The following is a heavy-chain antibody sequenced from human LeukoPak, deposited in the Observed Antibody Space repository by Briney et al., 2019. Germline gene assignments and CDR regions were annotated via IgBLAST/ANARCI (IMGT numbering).Heavy chain of an antibody. Sequence: SETLSLTCSVSGASFSTSYWSWIRQPPGRGLEWIGYVFDSGSTNYNPSLKSRVTISVDTSTEQFSLRLSSVTAADTAVYYCARLYQQSKWKYYYYYMDVWGKGTAVTVSS. CDR3: ARLYQQSKWKYYYYYMDV. CDR2: VFDSGST. V-gene: IGHV4-59*01. CDR1: GASFSTSY. D-gene: IGHD1-1*01. J-gene: IGHJ6*03.